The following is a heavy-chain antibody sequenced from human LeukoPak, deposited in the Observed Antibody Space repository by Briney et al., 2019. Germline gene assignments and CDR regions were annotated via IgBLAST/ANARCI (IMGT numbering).Heavy chain of an antibody. Sequence: GASVKVSCKASGGTFSSYAISWVRQAPGQGLEWMGRIIPIFGTANYAQKFQGRVTITTDESTSTAYMELSSLRSEDTAVYYCARWAVVGGYYFDYWGQGTLVTVSS. CDR3: ARWAVVGGYYFDY. D-gene: IGHD1-26*01. CDR2: IIPIFGTA. J-gene: IGHJ4*02. V-gene: IGHV1-69*05. CDR1: GGTFSSYA.